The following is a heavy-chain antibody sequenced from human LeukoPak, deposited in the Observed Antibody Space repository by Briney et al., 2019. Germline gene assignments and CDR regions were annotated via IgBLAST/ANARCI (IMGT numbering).Heavy chain of an antibody. V-gene: IGHV3-7*01. CDR3: AKDRCSNGVGCYYYYMDV. Sequence: GGSLRLSCAASGFTFSSYWMSWVRQAPGKGLEWVANIKQDGSEKYYVDSVKGRFTISRDNAKNSLYLQMNSLRAEDTAVYYCAKDRCSNGVGCYYYYMDVWGKGTTVTISS. J-gene: IGHJ6*03. CDR1: GFTFSSYW. CDR2: IKQDGSEK. D-gene: IGHD2-8*01.